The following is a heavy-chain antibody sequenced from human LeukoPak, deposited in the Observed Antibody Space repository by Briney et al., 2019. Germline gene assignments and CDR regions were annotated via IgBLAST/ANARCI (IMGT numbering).Heavy chain of an antibody. J-gene: IGHJ5*02. CDR1: GGSIRSSSYY. Sequence: SETLSLTCTVSGGSIRSSSYYWGWIRQPPGKGLEWLGSIFYSGSTSYNPSLKSRVSISVDTSKNQFYLRLSSVTAADTAVYYCASPSPAFDPWGQGTLVTVSS. CDR3: ASPSPAFDP. CDR2: IFYSGST. V-gene: IGHV4-39*07.